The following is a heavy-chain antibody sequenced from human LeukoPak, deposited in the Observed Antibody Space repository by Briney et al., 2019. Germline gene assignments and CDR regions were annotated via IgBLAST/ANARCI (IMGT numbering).Heavy chain of an antibody. CDR2: IYHSGST. J-gene: IGHJ5*02. V-gene: IGHV4-38-2*02. CDR1: SYSISSGYY. Sequence: SETLSLTCAVSSYSISSGYYWGWIRQPPGKGLEWIGSIYHSGSTYYNPSLKSRVTISVDTSKNQFSLKLSSVTAADTAVYYCAREGYQPEGFDPWGQGTLVTVSS. D-gene: IGHD2-2*01. CDR3: AREGYQPEGFDP.